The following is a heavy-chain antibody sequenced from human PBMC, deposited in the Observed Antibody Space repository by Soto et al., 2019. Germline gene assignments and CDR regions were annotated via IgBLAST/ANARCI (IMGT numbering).Heavy chain of an antibody. V-gene: IGHV1-8*01. CDR3: ARTVAGYFDY. J-gene: IGHJ4*02. D-gene: IGHD6-19*01. CDR2: MNPYSGNT. Sequence: ASVKVSFKASGYTFNNYEIHWLRQATGQGLEWMGWMNPYSGNTGYAQKFQGRVSFTTDTSTSTAYMELRGLRSDDTAVYYCARTVAGYFDYWGQGTLVTVSS. CDR1: GYTFNNYE.